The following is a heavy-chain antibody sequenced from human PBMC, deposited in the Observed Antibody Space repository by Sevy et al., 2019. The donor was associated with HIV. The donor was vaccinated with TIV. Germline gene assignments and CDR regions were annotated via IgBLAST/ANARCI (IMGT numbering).Heavy chain of an antibody. D-gene: IGHD3-10*01. V-gene: IGHV3-66*01. J-gene: IGHJ6*02. CDR2: IYSGGST. CDR1: GFTVSSNY. CDR3: ARDSRITMVRGVRTYYYGMDV. Sequence: GGSLRLSCAASGFTVSSNYMSWVRQAPGKGLEWVSVIYSGGSTYYADSVKGRFTISRDNSKNTLYLQMNSRRAEDTAVYYCARDSRITMVRGVRTYYYGMDVWGQGTTVTVSS.